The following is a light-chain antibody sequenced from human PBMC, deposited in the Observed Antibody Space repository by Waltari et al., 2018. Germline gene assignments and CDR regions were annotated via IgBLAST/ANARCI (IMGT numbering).Light chain of an antibody. CDR3: QSADSSGTSWV. CDR1: ALPKQY. Sequence: SYDLTQPPSVSVSPGQTARITCSGDALPKQYAYCYQQKPGQAPVLVISKDSERPSGIPERFSGSSSGTTVTLTISGVQAEDEADYYCQSADSSGTSWVFGGGTKLTVL. J-gene: IGLJ3*02. CDR2: KDS. V-gene: IGLV3-25*03.